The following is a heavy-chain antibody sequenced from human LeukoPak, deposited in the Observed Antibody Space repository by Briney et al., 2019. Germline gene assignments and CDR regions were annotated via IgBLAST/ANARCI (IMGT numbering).Heavy chain of an antibody. CDR2: IYPRYTDT. V-gene: IGHV5-51*01. Sequence: GESLQISCQGSGSSFTSYWIGGVRRLPGKGREWMCIIYPRYTDTRYSPSFQGQVTISAHKSITTAYLQWSSLKASDTAMYYCARRIVGAPAAFDIWGQGTMVAVSS. CDR1: GSSFTSYW. D-gene: IGHD1-26*01. J-gene: IGHJ3*02. CDR3: ARRIVGAPAAFDI.